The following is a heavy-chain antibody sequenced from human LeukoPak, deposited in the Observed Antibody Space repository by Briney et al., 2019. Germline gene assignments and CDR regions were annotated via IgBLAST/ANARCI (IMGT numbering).Heavy chain of an antibody. J-gene: IGHJ4*02. Sequence: SETLSLTCAVSGGSISSGGYSWSWIRQPPGRGLEWIGYIYHSGSTYYNPSLKSRVTISVDRSKNQFSLKLSSVTAADTAVYYCARVFAVTTRRIDYWGQGTLVTVSS. CDR3: ARVFAVTTRRIDY. CDR2: IYHSGST. D-gene: IGHD4-17*01. CDR1: GGSISSGGYS. V-gene: IGHV4-30-2*01.